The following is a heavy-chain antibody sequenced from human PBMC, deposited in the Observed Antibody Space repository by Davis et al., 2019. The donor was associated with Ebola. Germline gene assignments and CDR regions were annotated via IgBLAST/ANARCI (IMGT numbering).Heavy chain of an antibody. CDR2: IFPGDSDT. Sequence: GESLKISCNGSGYSFTSYWIVWVRQMPGKGLECMGIIFPGDSDTSYSPSFQGKVTISADKSITTAYLQWSSLKASDTAMYYCARRVLGSGWYNAFDIWGQGTMVTVSS. CDR1: GYSFTSYW. CDR3: ARRVLGSGWYNAFDI. V-gene: IGHV5-51*01. D-gene: IGHD6-19*01. J-gene: IGHJ3*02.